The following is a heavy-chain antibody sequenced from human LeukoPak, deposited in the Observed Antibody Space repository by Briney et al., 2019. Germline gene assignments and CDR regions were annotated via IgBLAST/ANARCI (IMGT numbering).Heavy chain of an antibody. Sequence: ASVKVSCKASGYTFTRFGMNWVRQAPGQGPEWMGWISTYNGNAKYAEKRQGRVTITTDTSTNTAYMELRSLRSDDTAVYYCVREGSDTAHYNWFDPWGQGTLVTVSS. D-gene: IGHD5-18*01. CDR2: ISTYNGNA. J-gene: IGHJ5*02. CDR3: VREGSDTAHYNWFDP. CDR1: GYTFTRFG. V-gene: IGHV1-18*01.